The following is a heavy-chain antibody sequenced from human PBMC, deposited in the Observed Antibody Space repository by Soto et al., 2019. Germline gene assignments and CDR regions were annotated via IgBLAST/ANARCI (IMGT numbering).Heavy chain of an antibody. Sequence: EVQLVESGGGLVQPGGSLRLSCAASGFTFSSYWMHWVRQVPGKGLVWVSRINSDGSNIRYADSAKGRFTTSRDNAKNTLYLQMNILSAEDTAVYYCAGDSSGYYFLDCWGQGTLVTVSS. CDR2: INSDGSNI. J-gene: IGHJ4*02. CDR3: AGDSSGYYFLDC. CDR1: GFTFSSYW. D-gene: IGHD3-22*01. V-gene: IGHV3-74*01.